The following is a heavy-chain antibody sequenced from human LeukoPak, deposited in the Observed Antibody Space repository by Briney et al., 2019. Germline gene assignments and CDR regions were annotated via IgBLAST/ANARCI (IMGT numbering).Heavy chain of an antibody. D-gene: IGHD1-26*01. CDR2: ITSSSTTI. Sequence: GGTLRLSCAASGFTFSSYSMNWVRQAPGKGLEWVSYITSSSTTIYYADSVKGRFTISRDSAKHSLYLQMNSLRAEDTAVYYCARGTTTFDYWGQGTLVTVSS. J-gene: IGHJ4*02. V-gene: IGHV3-48*01. CDR3: ARGTTTFDY. CDR1: GFTFSSYS.